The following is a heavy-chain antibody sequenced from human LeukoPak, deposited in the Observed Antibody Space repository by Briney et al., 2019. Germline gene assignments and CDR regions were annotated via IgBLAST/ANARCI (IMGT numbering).Heavy chain of an antibody. CDR3: AKAQDIVVVPGGVFDY. J-gene: IGHJ4*02. CDR1: GFTFSNAW. V-gene: IGHV3-23*01. Sequence: GGSLRLSCAASGFTFSNAWMSWVRQAPGKGLEWVSAISGSGGSTYYADSVKGRFTISRDNSKNTLYLQMNSLRAEDTAVYYCAKAQDIVVVPGGVFDYWGQGTLVTVSS. CDR2: ISGSGGST. D-gene: IGHD2-2*01.